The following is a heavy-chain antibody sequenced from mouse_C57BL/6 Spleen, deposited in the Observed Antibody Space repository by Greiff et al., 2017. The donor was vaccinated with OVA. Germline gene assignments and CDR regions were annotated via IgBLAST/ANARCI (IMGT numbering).Heavy chain of an antibody. CDR1: GYAFSSYW. CDR3: ARELSNYGAMDY. CDR2: IYPGDGDT. V-gene: IGHV1-80*01. J-gene: IGHJ4*01. Sequence: QVLLQQSGAELVKPGASVKISCKASGYAFSSYWMNWVKQRPGKGLEWIGQIYPGDGDTNYNGKFKGKATLTADKSSSTAYMQLSSLTSEDSAVYFCARELSNYGAMDYWGQGTSVTVSS. D-gene: IGHD2-5*01.